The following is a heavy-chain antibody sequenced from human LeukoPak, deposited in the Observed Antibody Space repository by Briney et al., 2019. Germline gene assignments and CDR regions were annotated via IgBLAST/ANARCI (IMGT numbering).Heavy chain of an antibody. CDR1: GYTFTSYG. D-gene: IGHD6-19*01. CDR3: ARDERTDSSGWYDAFDI. J-gene: IGHJ3*02. Sequence: GASVKVSCKASGYTFTSYGISWVRQAPGQGLEWMGWISAYNGNTNYAQKLQGRVTMTTDTSTSTAYMEPRSLRSDDTAVYYCARDERTDSSGWYDAFDIWGQGTMVTVSS. V-gene: IGHV1-18*01. CDR2: ISAYNGNT.